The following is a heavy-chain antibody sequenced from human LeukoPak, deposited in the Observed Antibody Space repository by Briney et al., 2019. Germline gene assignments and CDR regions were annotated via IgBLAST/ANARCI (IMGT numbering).Heavy chain of an antibody. CDR1: GGSISSGDYY. D-gene: IGHD6-13*01. V-gene: IGHV4-30-4*01. Sequence: SETLSLTCTVSGGSISSGDYYWSWIRQPPGKGLEWIGYIYYSGSTYYNPSLKSRVTISVDTSKNQFSLKLSSVTAADTAVYYCARKKYSSSWYSYWGQGTLVTVSS. CDR3: ARKKYSSSWYSY. J-gene: IGHJ4*02. CDR2: IYYSGST.